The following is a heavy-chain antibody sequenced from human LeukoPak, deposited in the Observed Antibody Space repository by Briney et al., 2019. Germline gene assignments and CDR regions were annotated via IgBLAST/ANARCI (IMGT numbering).Heavy chain of an antibody. V-gene: IGHV3-21*01. CDR3: ARAGDYYDSSGHQYYFDY. D-gene: IGHD3-22*01. CDR2: ISSSCSYI. CDR1: GFTFSSYS. Sequence: GGSLRLSCAASGFTFSSYSMNWVRPAPGKGLEWVSSISSSCSYIYYADSVKGRFTISRDNAKNSLYLQMNSLRAEDTAVYYCARAGDYYDSSGHQYYFDYWGQGTLVTVSS. J-gene: IGHJ4*02.